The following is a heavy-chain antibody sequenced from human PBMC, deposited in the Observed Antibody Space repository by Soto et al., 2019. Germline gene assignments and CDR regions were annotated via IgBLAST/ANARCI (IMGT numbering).Heavy chain of an antibody. CDR3: AKEESSRWYQRSYFYYVTDD. CDR2: ISYDGSNK. Sequence: LSCAASGFTFSSYGMHWVRQAPGKGLEWVAVISYDGSNKYYADSVKGRFTISRDNSKNTLYLQMNSLRAEDTAVYYCAKEESSRWYQRSYFYYVTDDWVPRTRASFSS. D-gene: IGHD6-19*01. CDR1: GFTFSSYG. J-gene: IGHJ6*02. V-gene: IGHV3-30*18.